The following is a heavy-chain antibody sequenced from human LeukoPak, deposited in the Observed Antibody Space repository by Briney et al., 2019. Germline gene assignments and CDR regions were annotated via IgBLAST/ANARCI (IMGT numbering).Heavy chain of an antibody. Sequence: SETLSLTCAVSGGSISSSNWWSWVRQPPGKGLEWIGEIYHSGSTNYNPSLKSRVTISVDKSKNQFSLKLSSVTAADTAVYYCAREAEVVPGTSTSENYYYYGMDVWGKGTTVTVSS. CDR3: AREAEVVPGTSTSENYYYYGMDV. D-gene: IGHD3-10*01. V-gene: IGHV4-4*02. J-gene: IGHJ6*04. CDR1: GGSISSSNW. CDR2: IYHSGST.